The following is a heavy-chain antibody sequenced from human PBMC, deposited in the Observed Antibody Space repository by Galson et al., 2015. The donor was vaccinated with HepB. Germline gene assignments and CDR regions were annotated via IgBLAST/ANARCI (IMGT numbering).Heavy chain of an antibody. CDR2: IGGSVGGI. J-gene: IGHJ4*02. CDR1: GFNFRDFA. V-gene: IGHV3-23*01. CDR3: ARDGVGYCGGDCYSPIDY. Sequence: SLRLSCAASGFNFRDFAMTWVRQGPGKGLEWVSSIGGSVGGIYYADSVKGRFTISRDNDRNTLYLHMNSLRAEDTAVYYCARDGVGYCGGDCYSPIDYWGQGTLVTVSS. D-gene: IGHD2-21*02.